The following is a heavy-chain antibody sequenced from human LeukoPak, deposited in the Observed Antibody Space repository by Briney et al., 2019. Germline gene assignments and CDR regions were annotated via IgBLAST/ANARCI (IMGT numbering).Heavy chain of an antibody. CDR2: ISWNSGSI. V-gene: IGHV3-9*01. Sequence: PGGSLRLSCAASGFTFDDYAMHWVRQAPGKGLEWVSGISWNSGSIGYADSVKGRFTISRDNAKNSLYLQMNSLRAEDTALYYCAKDLKRTSYYYYYYMDVWGKGTTVNVSS. CDR1: GFTFDDYA. CDR3: AKDLKRTSYYYYYYMDV. J-gene: IGHJ6*03.